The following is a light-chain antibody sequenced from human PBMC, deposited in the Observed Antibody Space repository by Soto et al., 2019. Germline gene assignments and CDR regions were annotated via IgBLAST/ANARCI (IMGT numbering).Light chain of an antibody. J-gene: IGKJ4*01. CDR3: QQYGSSPLT. V-gene: IGKV3-20*01. CDR1: QRVSSGY. CDR2: GAS. Sequence: EIVLTQSPGTLSLSPGERATLSCRASQRVSSGYLAWYQQKPGQAPRLLIYGASNRATDIPDRFSGRGSGTDFTLTISRLEPEDFAVYYCQQYGSSPLTFGGGTRVEIK.